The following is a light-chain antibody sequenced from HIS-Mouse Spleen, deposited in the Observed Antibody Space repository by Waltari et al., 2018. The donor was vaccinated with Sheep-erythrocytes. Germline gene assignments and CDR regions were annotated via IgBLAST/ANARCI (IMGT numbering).Light chain of an antibody. V-gene: IGKV1-12*01. CDR3: QQANSFPIT. J-gene: IGKJ5*01. Sequence: DIQMPQPPSSVSSSVGYRLTFTCRASQGISSWLAWYQKKPGKAPKLLIYAASSLQSGVPSRFSGSGSGTDFTLTISSLQPEDFATYYCQQANSFPITFGQGTRLEIK. CDR2: AAS. CDR1: QGISSW.